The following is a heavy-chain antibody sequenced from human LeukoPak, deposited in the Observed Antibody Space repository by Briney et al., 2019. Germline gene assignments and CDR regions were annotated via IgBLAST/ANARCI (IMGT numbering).Heavy chain of an antibody. D-gene: IGHD6-19*01. J-gene: IGHJ4*02. CDR2: INHSGST. V-gene: IGHV4-34*01. CDR3: ARDSSPGQLYSSGWYYFDY. CDR1: GGSFSGYY. Sequence: TSETLPLTCAVYGGSFSGYYWSWIRQPPGKGLEWIGEINHSGSTNYNPSLKSRVTISVDTSKNQFSLKLSSVTAADTAVYYCARDSSPGQLYSSGWYYFDYWGQGTLVTVSS.